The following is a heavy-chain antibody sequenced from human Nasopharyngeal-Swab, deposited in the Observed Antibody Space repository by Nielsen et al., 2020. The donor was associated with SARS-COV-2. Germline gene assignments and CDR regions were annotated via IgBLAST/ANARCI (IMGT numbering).Heavy chain of an antibody. J-gene: IGHJ4*02. Sequence: WIRQPPGKGLEWIGSIYYSGSTYYNPSLKSRVTISVDTSKNQFSLKLSSVTAADTAVYYCARDMGESSGWPDPFDYWGQGTLVTVSS. CDR2: IYYSGST. CDR3: ARDMGESSGWPDPFDY. V-gene: IGHV4-39*07. D-gene: IGHD6-19*01.